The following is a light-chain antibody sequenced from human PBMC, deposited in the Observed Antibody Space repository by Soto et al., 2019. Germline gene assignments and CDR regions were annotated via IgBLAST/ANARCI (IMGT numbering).Light chain of an antibody. J-gene: IGKJ1*01. CDR1: QSVSSN. Sequence: EIVMTQSPATLSVSPGERATLSCRASQSVSSNLAWYQQTPGQAPRLLIYGASTRATGIPARFSGSGSGTEFTLTISSLQSEDFAVYYCQQYNNWPRTFGQGTKVDNK. V-gene: IGKV3-15*01. CDR3: QQYNNWPRT. CDR2: GAS.